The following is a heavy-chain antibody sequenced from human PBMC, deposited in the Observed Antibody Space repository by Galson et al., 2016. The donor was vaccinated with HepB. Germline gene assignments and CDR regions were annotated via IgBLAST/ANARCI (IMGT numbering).Heavy chain of an antibody. V-gene: IGHV3-33*01. J-gene: IGHJ6*02. CDR1: GFTFSHYG. D-gene: IGHD6-6*01. CDR2: IWYDRGKE. Sequence: SGFTFSHYGMHWVRQAPGKGLEWVAVIWYDRGKEYYTESVKGRFTISRDNSKNTLYLEMNTLRVEDTAVYFCARGSSSRSSDHYYYYTMDVWGQGTTVTVSS. CDR3: ARGSSSRSSDHYYYYTMDV.